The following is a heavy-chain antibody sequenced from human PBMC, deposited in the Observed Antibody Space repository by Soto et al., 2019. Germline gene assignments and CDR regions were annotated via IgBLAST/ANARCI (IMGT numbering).Heavy chain of an antibody. CDR1: GFTFSSYD. V-gene: IGHV3-23*01. Sequence: EVQLLESGGGLVQPGGSLRLSCVGSGFTFSSYDMTWVRQAPGKGLEWVSSFSFYGRRDNTYYADSVKGRFTISRDNSRTTVYLQMDNLRVEDSAVYYCAKTLYHDNGGPNVHWGQGTLVSVSS. D-gene: IGHD1-1*01. CDR2: FSFYGRRDNT. CDR3: AKTLYHDNGGPNVH. J-gene: IGHJ4*02.